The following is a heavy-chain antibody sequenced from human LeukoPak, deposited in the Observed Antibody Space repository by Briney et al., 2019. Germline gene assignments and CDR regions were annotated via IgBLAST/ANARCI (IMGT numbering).Heavy chain of an antibody. D-gene: IGHD2-8*01. Sequence: SVKVPCKASGGTFSSYAISWVRQAPGQGLEWMGRIIPIFGTANYAQKFQGRVTITTDESTSTAYMELSSLRSEDTTVYYCARERDIVLMVRYDSSGLPEPYAFDIWGQGTMVTVSS. CDR2: IIPIFGTA. V-gene: IGHV1-69*05. J-gene: IGHJ3*02. CDR3: ARERDIVLMVRYDSSGLPEPYAFDI. CDR1: GGTFSSYA.